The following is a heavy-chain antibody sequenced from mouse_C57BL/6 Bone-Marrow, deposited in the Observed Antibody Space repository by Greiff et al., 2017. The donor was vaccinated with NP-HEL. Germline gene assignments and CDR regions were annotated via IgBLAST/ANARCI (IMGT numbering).Heavy chain of an antibody. CDR3: ERKGRTGTYYFDY. CDR1: GFTFSDYG. J-gene: IGHJ2*01. V-gene: IGHV5-17*01. Sequence: EVKLMESGGGLVKPGGSLKLSCAASGFTFSDYGMHWVRQAPEKGLEWVAYISSGSSTIYYADTVKGRFTISRDNAKNTLFLQMTSLRSEDTAMYYCERKGRTGTYYFDYWGQGTTLTVSS. CDR2: ISSGSSTI. D-gene: IGHD4-1*01.